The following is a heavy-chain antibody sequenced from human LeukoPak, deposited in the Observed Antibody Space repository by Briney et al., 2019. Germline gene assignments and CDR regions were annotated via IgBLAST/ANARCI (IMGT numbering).Heavy chain of an antibody. CDR1: GGSISSSSYY. CDR3: ARGRLYGSGSPFDY. D-gene: IGHD3-10*01. CDR2: IYYSGST. V-gene: IGHV4-39*07. J-gene: IGHJ4*02. Sequence: SETLSLTCTVSGGSISSSSYYWGWIRQPPGKGLEWIGSIYYSGSTYYNPSLKSRVTISVDRSKNQFSLKLSSVTAADTAVYYCARGRLYGSGSPFDYWGQGTLVTVSS.